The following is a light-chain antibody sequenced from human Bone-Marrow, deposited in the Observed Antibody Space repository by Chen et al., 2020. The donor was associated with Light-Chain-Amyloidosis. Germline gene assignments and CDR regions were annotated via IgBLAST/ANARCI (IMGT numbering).Light chain of an antibody. Sequence: EIVLTQSPGTLSLSPGEGANLSCRASQTISSNYLTWYQQKFGQAPRLLIHGSSSRATGIPDRFTGSGSGTDFTLTINRLVPEDFAMYYCQQYGTSPLPFGGGTKVEIK. CDR2: GSS. CDR1: QTISSNY. CDR3: QQYGTSPLP. J-gene: IGKJ4*01. V-gene: IGKV3-20*01.